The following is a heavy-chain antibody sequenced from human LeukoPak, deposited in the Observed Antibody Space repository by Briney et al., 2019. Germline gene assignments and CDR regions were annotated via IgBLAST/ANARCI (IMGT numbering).Heavy chain of an antibody. Sequence: GGSLRLSCAASGFTFSSYSVNWVRQAPGKGLEWVSSISSSSSYIYYADSVKGRFTISRDNAKNSLYLQMNSLRAEDTAVYYCARDNTGGLDYWGQGTLVTVSS. V-gene: IGHV3-21*01. CDR3: ARDNTGGLDY. D-gene: IGHD2-8*02. CDR2: ISSSSSYI. CDR1: GFTFSSYS. J-gene: IGHJ4*02.